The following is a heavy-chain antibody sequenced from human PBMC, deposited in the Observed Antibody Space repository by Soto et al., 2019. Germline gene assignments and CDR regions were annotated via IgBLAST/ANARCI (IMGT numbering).Heavy chain of an antibody. J-gene: IGHJ3*01. CDR3: AHSAWYAFGF. D-gene: IGHD2-8*02. CDR1: GFSLTTTGAG. Sequence: KESGPTLVKPTQTLTLTCTFSGFSLTTTGAGVGWLRQPPGKALEWLALIYWDDDRRYSPSLKSRLTITKDTSKNQVVLTMTNMAPVDTATYFCAHSAWYAFGFWGQGTLVTVSS. CDR2: IYWDDDR. V-gene: IGHV2-5*02.